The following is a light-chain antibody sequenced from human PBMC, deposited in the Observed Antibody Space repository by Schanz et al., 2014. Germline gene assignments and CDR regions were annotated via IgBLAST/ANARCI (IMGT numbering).Light chain of an antibody. CDR1: GSNVGGYTL. V-gene: IGLV2-23*02. J-gene: IGLJ3*02. Sequence: QSALTQPASVSGSPGQPITIPCTGTGSNVGGYTLVSWYQQYPGKAPQLMIYEVFKRPSGVSNRFSGSKSGNTASLTISGLQAEDEADYYCSSYAGSSTWVFGGGTKLTVL. CDR3: SSYAGSSTWV. CDR2: EVF.